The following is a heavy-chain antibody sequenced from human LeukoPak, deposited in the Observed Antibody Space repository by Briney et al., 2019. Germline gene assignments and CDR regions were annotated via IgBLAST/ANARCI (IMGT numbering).Heavy chain of an antibody. D-gene: IGHD6-13*01. J-gene: IGHJ4*02. V-gene: IGHV4-39*07. CDR1: GCSISNSRYY. CDR3: ARGISTTGTDY. Sequence: SETLSLTCTVPGCSISNSRYYWGRIRQPPGKGLEWIGSIYHSGSTYYNPSLKSRVTISVDTSKNQFSLKLSSVTATDTAVYYCARGISTTGTDYWGQGTLVTV. CDR2: IYHSGST.